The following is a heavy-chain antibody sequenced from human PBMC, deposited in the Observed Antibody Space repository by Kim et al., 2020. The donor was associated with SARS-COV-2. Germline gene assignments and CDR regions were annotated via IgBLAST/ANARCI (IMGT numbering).Heavy chain of an antibody. V-gene: IGHV3-9*01. Sequence: GGSLRLSCAASGFTFDDYAMEWVRQAPGKGLEWVAAITWNGGSIGYADSVKGRFTISRDNAKNSLYLQMNSLRTEDTALYYCAGWAYYGMDVWGQGTMVTVSS. D-gene: IGHD6-19*01. CDR1: GFTFDDYA. CDR3: AGWAYYGMDV. CDR2: ITWNGGSI. J-gene: IGHJ6*02.